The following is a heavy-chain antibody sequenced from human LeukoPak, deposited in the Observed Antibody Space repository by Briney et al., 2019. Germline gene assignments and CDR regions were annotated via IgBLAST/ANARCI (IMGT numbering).Heavy chain of an antibody. Sequence: SETLSLTCAVYGGSFSGYYWSWIRQPPGKGLEWIGYIYYTGSTQYNPSLKSRVTISVDTPKNQFSLKLSSVTAADTAVYYCARVVPDGYSDYWGQGTLVTVSS. D-gene: IGHD5-24*01. J-gene: IGHJ4*02. CDR1: GGSFSGYY. V-gene: IGHV4-59*08. CDR3: ARVVPDGYSDY. CDR2: IYYTGST.